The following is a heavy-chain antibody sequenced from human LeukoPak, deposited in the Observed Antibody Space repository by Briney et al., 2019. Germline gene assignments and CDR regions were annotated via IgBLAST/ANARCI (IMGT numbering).Heavy chain of an antibody. D-gene: IGHD3-10*01. CDR3: ARGITGPVGAFDI. CDR1: GFTVSSNY. Sequence: GGSLRLSCAASGFTVSSNYMSWVRQAPGKGLEWVSVICSGGSTYYADSVKGRFTISRDNSKNTLYLQMNSLRAEDTAVYYCARGITGPVGAFDIWGQGTMVTVSS. V-gene: IGHV3-66*01. CDR2: ICSGGST. J-gene: IGHJ3*02.